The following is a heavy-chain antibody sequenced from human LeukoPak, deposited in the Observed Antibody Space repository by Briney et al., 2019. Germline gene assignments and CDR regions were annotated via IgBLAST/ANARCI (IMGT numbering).Heavy chain of an antibody. CDR2: IKQDGSDK. V-gene: IGHV3-7*01. J-gene: IGHJ4*02. Sequence: GGSLRLSCAASGFTFSKYWMNWVRQAPGKGLEWVANIKQDGSDKYYVDSVKGRFTISRDNAKNSLYLQMNSLRAEDAAVYYCARDTVTTMQYFDYWGQGTLVTVSS. CDR3: ARDTVTTMQYFDY. CDR1: GFTFSKYW. D-gene: IGHD4-17*01.